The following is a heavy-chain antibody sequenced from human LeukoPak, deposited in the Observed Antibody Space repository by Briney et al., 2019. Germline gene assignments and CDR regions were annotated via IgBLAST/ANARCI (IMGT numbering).Heavy chain of an antibody. V-gene: IGHV4-38-2*02. Sequence: SETLSLTCTVSGYSISSGYYWGWIRQPPGKGLEWIGSIYHSGSTYYNPSLKSRVTISVDTSKNQFSLKLTSVTAADTAVYYCARTTEGGYTYGYFYYYYMDVWGKGTTVTISS. CDR3: ARTTEGGYTYGYFYYYYMDV. J-gene: IGHJ6*03. CDR1: GYSISSGYY. D-gene: IGHD5-18*01. CDR2: IYHSGST.